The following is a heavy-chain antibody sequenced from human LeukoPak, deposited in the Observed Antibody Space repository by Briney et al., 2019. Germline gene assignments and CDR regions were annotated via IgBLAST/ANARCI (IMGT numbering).Heavy chain of an antibody. Sequence: GGSLRLSCAASGFTFSSYSMNWVRQAPGKGLEWVSSISSSSSYIYYADSVKGRFTISRDNSKNTLYLQMNSLRAEDTAVYYCARDGLAAAVSAQDYYYGMDVWGQGTTVTVSS. V-gene: IGHV3-21*01. CDR1: GFTFSSYS. J-gene: IGHJ6*02. CDR3: ARDGLAAAVSAQDYYYGMDV. CDR2: ISSSSSYI. D-gene: IGHD6-13*01.